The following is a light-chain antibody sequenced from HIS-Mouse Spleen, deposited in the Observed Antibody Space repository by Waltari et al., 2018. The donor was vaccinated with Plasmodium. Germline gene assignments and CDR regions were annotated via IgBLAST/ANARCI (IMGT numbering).Light chain of an antibody. V-gene: IGLV2-14*03. Sequence: QSALTQPASVSGSPGQSITISCTGTSSAVGGYNYVSWSQQHPGKAPKLMISDVSNRPSGVSNRFSGSKSGNTASLTISGLQAEDEADYYCSSYTSSSTLNYVFGTGTKVTVL. CDR2: DVS. CDR3: SSYTSSSTLNYV. CDR1: SSAVGGYNY. J-gene: IGLJ1*01.